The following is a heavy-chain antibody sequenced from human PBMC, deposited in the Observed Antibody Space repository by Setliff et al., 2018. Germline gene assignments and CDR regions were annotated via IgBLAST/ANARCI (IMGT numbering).Heavy chain of an antibody. CDR2: ISGTESAI. J-gene: IGHJ5*02. CDR1: GFTFSDYY. D-gene: IGHD2-21*01. V-gene: IGHV3-11*04. Sequence: PGGSLRLSCVASGFTFSDYYMSWIRQAPGKGLEWISYISGTESAIFHAKSVEGRFNISRDNSKNSLSLQMSSLRVEDTAVYYCARSSNCGSDCYSTHPPDLWGQGIQVTGSS. CDR3: ARSSNCGSDCYSTHPPDL.